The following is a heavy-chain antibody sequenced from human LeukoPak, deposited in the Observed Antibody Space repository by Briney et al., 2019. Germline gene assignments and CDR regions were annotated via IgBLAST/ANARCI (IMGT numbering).Heavy chain of an antibody. CDR3: ARIPGGSGSQYDY. CDR1: GFTFSSYW. J-gene: IGHJ4*02. Sequence: GGSLRLSCAASGFTFSSYWMHWVRQAPGKGLVWVSRINSDGSSTFYADSVKGRFTTFRDNAENTVYLQMNSLRADDTAVYYCARIPGGSGSQYDYWGQGTLVIVSS. D-gene: IGHD3-10*01. V-gene: IGHV3-74*01. CDR2: INSDGSST.